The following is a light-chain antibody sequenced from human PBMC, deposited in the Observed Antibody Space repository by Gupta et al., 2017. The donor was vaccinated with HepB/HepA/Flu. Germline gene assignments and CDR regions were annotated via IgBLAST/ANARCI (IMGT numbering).Light chain of an antibody. V-gene: IGLV1-47*01. J-gene: IGLJ3*02. CDR2: RND. CDR1: TSNIGTNF. Sequence: QSVLTQPRSASGTPGSRASTSGSGTTSNIGTNFVYWYQQFPGTAPKLLILRNDRRPAGVPYRFSGAKSDTSGSLAISGLRSEDDADYYCAAWDDSQNGWVFGGGTKLTV. CDR3: AAWDDSQNGWV.